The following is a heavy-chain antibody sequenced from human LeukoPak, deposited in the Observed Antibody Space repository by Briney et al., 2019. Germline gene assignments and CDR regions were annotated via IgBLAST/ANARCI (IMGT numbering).Heavy chain of an antibody. CDR2: ISAYNGNT. CDR3: ARDDIAARPFCFDY. CDR1: GYTSTSYG. Sequence: GASVKVSCKASGYTSTSYGISWVRQARGQGLEWMGWISAYNGNTNYAQKLQGRVTMTTDTSTSTAYMELRSLRSDDTAVYYCARDDIAARPFCFDYWGQGTLVTVSS. V-gene: IGHV1-18*01. D-gene: IGHD6-6*01. J-gene: IGHJ4*02.